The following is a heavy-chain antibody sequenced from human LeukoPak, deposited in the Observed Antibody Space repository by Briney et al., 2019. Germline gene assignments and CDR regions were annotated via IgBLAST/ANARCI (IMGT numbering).Heavy chain of an antibody. J-gene: IGHJ6*03. V-gene: IGHV4-59*01. D-gene: IGHD3-9*01. CDR1: GGSISSYY. CDR2: IYYSGST. Sequence: SETLSLTCTVSGGSISSYYWSRIRQPPGKGLEWIGYIYYSGSTNYNPSLKSRVTISVDTSKNQFYLKLISVTAADTAVYYCARGRVNYDILTGYDYYYYYMDVWGKGTTVTISS. CDR3: ARGRVNYDILTGYDYYYYYMDV.